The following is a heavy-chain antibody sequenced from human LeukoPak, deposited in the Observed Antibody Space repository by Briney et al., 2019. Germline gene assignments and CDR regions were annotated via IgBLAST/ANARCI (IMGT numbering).Heavy chain of an antibody. V-gene: IGHV4-38-2*02. CDR1: GYSISSGYY. J-gene: IGHJ4*02. CDR2: IYYSGST. D-gene: IGHD6-6*01. Sequence: PSETLSLTCTVSGYSISSGYYWGWIRQPPGKGLEWIGSIYYSGSTYYNPSLKSRVTISVDTSKNQFSLKLSSVTAADTAVCYCARDPLEYSSSSPFDYWGQGTLVTVSS. CDR3: ARDPLEYSSSSPFDY.